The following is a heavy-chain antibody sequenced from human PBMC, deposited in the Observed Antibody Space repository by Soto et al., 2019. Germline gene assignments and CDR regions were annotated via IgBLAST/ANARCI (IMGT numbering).Heavy chain of an antibody. Sequence: SETLSLTCSVSGASISTYYWSWIRQPPGKGLEWIGSISYSGSTKYNPSLESRVMISLDTSKNQFSLRLTSVTAADTALYYCARDWDSSGLFDPWGQGALVTVSS. V-gene: IGHV4-59*01. CDR3: ARDWDSSGLFDP. J-gene: IGHJ5*02. CDR2: ISYSGST. D-gene: IGHD3-10*01. CDR1: GASISTYY.